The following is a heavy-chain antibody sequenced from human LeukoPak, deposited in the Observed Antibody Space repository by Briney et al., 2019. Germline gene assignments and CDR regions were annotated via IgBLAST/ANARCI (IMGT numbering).Heavy chain of an antibody. Sequence: GRSLRLSCVASGFTFSNYAMNWVRQAPGKGLEWVSYISSSGSSIYYADSVKGRFTISRDNAKNSLYLQMNSLRAEDTALYYCARGGIDGYTTTPFFDYWGQGTLVTVSS. CDR1: GFTFSNYA. V-gene: IGHV3-48*03. D-gene: IGHD5-24*01. CDR2: ISSSGSSI. J-gene: IGHJ4*02. CDR3: ARGGIDGYTTTPFFDY.